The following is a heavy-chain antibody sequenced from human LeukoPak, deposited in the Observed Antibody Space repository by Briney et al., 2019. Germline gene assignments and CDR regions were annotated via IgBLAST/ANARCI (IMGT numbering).Heavy chain of an antibody. CDR2: ISGSSSST. Sequence: PGGSLRLSCAASGFTFSTYAMNWVRQAPGKGLEWVSAISGSSSSTYYADSVKGRFTISRDNSKNTLYLQMNSLRAEDTAVYNCAKVRMITMIAYDAFDIWGQGTMVTVSS. J-gene: IGHJ3*02. CDR1: GFTFSTYA. D-gene: IGHD3-22*01. V-gene: IGHV3-23*01. CDR3: AKVRMITMIAYDAFDI.